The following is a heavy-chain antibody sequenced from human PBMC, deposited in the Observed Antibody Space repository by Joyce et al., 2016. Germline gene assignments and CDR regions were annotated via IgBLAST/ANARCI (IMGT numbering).Heavy chain of an antibody. CDR2: ISAYNGDT. D-gene: IGHD3-3*01. CDR3: VRETWSEYDHDGFDI. CDR1: GYKFTNVG. J-gene: IGHJ3*02. Sequence: QDQLEQYGGEVKKPGASVKVACEGSGYKFTNVGISWVRQAPGQGMEWMGWISAYNGDTKYEQKFQDRFPLTTDTSATTAYMDLRSLKTDYTAVYYCVRETWSEYDHDGFDIWGQGTMVTVSS. V-gene: IGHV1-18*01.